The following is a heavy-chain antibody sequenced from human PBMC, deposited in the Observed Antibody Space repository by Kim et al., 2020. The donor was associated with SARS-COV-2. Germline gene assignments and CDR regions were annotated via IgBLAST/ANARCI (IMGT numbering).Heavy chain of an antibody. V-gene: IGHV1-69*13. J-gene: IGHJ4*02. CDR1: GGTFSSYA. Sequence: SVKVSCKASGGTFSSYAISWVRQAPGQGLEWMGGIIPIFGTANYAQKFQGRVTITADESTSTAYMELSSLRSEDTAVYYCARVTVVTSAIYYFDYWGQGTLVTVSS. CDR2: IIPIFGTA. CDR3: ARVTVVTSAIYYFDY. D-gene: IGHD2-15*01.